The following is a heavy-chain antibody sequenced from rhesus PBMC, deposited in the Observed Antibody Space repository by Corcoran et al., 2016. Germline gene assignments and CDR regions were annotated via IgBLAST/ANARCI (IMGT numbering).Heavy chain of an antibody. CDR1: GFTFGSYA. V-gene: IGHV1-198*02. CDR3: WRGGHYAPRNFDY. CDR2: FIPLFGER. J-gene: IGHJ4*01. D-gene: IGHD4-35*01. Sequence: QVQLVQSGAEVKKPGASVKVSCKTSGFTFGSYAISWVGQAPGQGCEWSGVFIPLFGERNDAEIVQGMVHITADKSTITALIDRRILRSEDTAFYYVWRGGHYAPRNFDYWGQGVLVTVSS.